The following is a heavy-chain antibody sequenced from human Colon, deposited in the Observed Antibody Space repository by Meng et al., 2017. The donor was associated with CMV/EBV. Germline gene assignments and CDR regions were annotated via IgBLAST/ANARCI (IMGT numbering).Heavy chain of an antibody. D-gene: IGHD1-1*01. CDR1: GFSFRSHG. V-gene: IGHV3-33*01. CDR2: IWYDGSEK. J-gene: IGHJ6*02. Sequence: GGSLKISCVASGFSFRSHGMHWVRQAPGKGLEWVAVIWYDGSEKYYADSVKGRFIISRDNSKNTLYLQMNSLRAEDTAVYYCARWGDNKRMDVWGQGTTVTVSS. CDR3: ARWGDNKRMDV.